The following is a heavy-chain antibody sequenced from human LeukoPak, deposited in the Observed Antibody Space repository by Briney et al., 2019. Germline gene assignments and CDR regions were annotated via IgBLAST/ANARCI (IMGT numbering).Heavy chain of an antibody. V-gene: IGHV3-23*01. D-gene: IGHD1-26*01. CDR1: GFTFSTYA. CDR3: ARVIVGATRGGWDY. CDR2: ISGSGGGT. Sequence: PGASLRLSCAASGFTFSTYAMSWVRQAPGKGLEWVSGISGSGGGTYYADSVKGRFTISRDNSKNTLYLQMNSLRVEETAIYYCARVIVGATRGGWDYWGQGAPVTVSS. J-gene: IGHJ4*02.